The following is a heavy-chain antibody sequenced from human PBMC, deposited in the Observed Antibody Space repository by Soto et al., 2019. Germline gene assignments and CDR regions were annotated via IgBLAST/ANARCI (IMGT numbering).Heavy chain of an antibody. CDR1: GYTFTSYA. Sequence: GASVKVSCKASGYTFTSYAMNWLRQAPGHRLEWMGWINTNTGNPTYAQGFTGRFVFSLDTSVSTAYLQICSLKAEDTAVYYCARDYQLPTITYYYYYYGMDVWGQGTTVTVSS. CDR3: ARDYQLPTITYYYYYYGMDV. D-gene: IGHD2-2*01. V-gene: IGHV7-4-1*01. J-gene: IGHJ6*02. CDR2: INTNTGNP.